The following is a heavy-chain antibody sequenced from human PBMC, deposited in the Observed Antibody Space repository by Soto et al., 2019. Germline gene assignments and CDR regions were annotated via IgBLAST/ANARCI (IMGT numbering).Heavy chain of an antibody. CDR2: TSDSGGST. D-gene: IGHD5-18*01. V-gene: IGHV3-23*01. Sequence: EVQLLESGGGLVQPGGSLRLSCAASGFTFSYYAMSWVRQAPGKGLEWVSATSDSGGSTFYAASVKGRFTISRDNSKNTLYPQMNSLRAEDTAVYYCAKDGTWIQPRFDYWGQGTLVTVSS. CDR3: AKDGTWIQPRFDY. CDR1: GFTFSYYA. J-gene: IGHJ4*02.